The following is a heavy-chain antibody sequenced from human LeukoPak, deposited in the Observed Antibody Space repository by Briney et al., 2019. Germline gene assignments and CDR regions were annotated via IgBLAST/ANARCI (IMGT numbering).Heavy chain of an antibody. CDR2: IYSGGST. CDR3: ARSSSYGDLFFDY. D-gene: IGHD4-17*01. V-gene: IGHV3-53*01. J-gene: IGHJ4*02. CDR1: GFTVSSNY. Sequence: GGSLRLSCAASGFTVSSNYMSWVRQDPGKGLEWVSVIYSGGSTYYADSVKGRFTISRDNSKNTLYLQMNSLRTEDTAVYYCARSSSYGDLFFDYWGQGTLVTVSS.